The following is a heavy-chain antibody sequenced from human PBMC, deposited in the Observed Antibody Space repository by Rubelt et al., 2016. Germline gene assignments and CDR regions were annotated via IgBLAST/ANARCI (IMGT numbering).Heavy chain of an antibody. CDR1: GGTFSSYA. V-gene: IGHV1-69*04. J-gene: IGHJ6*02. Sequence: QVQLVQSGAEVKKPVASVKVSCKASGGTFSSYAISWVRQAPGQGLEWMGRIITILGIANYAQKFQGRVTITADKSTSTAYMELSSLRSEDTAVYYCARDIIHDRITHNDVWGQGTTVTVSS. CDR2: IITILGIA. CDR3: ARDIIHDRITHNDV. D-gene: IGHD3-3*01.